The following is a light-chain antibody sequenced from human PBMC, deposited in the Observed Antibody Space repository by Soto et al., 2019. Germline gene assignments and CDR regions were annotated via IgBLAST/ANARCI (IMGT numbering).Light chain of an antibody. J-gene: IGKJ4*01. CDR2: DAS. V-gene: IGKV1-5*01. CDR1: QSIRSW. CDR3: QQYNTYST. Sequence: IQMTQSPSTLSAFVGDRVTITCRASQSIRSWLAWYQQKPGKAPKLLIYDASTLQSGVPSRFSGSGSGTEFTLTINSLQPDDLATYYCQQYNTYSTFGGGTKVDIK.